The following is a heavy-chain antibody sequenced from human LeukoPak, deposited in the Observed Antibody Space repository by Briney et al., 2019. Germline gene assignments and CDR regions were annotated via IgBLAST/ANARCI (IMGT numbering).Heavy chain of an antibody. CDR1: GYTFTGYY. Sequence: SVKVSCKASGYTFTGYYMHWVRQAPGQGLEWMGGIIPIFGTANYAQKFQGRVTITADESTSTAYMELSSLRSEDTAVYYCARALYGDYLNYYYGMDVWGQGTTVTVSS. V-gene: IGHV1-69*13. D-gene: IGHD4-17*01. CDR2: IIPIFGTA. CDR3: ARALYGDYLNYYYGMDV. J-gene: IGHJ6*02.